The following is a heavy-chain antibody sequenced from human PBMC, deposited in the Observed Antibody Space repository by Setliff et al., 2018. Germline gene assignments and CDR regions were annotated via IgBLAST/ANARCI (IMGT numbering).Heavy chain of an antibody. V-gene: IGHV4-31*03. J-gene: IGHJ3*02. CDR1: GGSISSGGYY. D-gene: IGHD2-2*01. Sequence: SETLSLTCTVSGGSISSGGYYWSWIRQHPGKGLEWIGYIYYSGSTYYNPSLKSRVTISVDTSKNQFSLKLSSVTAADTPVYYCARVARVVLSRNAFDIWGQGTMVTVSS. CDR2: IYYSGST. CDR3: ARVARVVLSRNAFDI.